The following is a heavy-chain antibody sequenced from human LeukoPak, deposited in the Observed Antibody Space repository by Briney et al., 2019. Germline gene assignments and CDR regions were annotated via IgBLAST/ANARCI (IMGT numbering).Heavy chain of an antibody. D-gene: IGHD2-21*02. J-gene: IGHJ5*02. CDR3: AKDEHIVVVTAGKPQGWFDP. Sequence: GGSLRLSCAASGFTVSSNYMSWVRQAPGKGLEWVSVIYSGGSTYYADSVKGRFTISRDNSKNTLYLQMNSLRAEDTAVYYCAKDEHIVVVTAGKPQGWFDPWGQGTLVTVSS. CDR2: IYSGGST. CDR1: GFTVSSNY. V-gene: IGHV3-66*01.